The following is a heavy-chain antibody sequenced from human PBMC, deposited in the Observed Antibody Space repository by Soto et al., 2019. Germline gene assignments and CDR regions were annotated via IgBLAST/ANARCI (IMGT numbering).Heavy chain of an antibody. D-gene: IGHD2-21*01. CDR3: ARRAVIKYNWFDP. CDR1: GGSFSGYY. V-gene: IGHV4-34*01. CDR2: INHSGST. Sequence: SETLSLTCAVYGGSFSGYYWSWIRQPPGKGLEWIGEINHSGSTNYNPSLKSRVTISVDTSKNQFSLKLSSVTAADTAVYYCARRAVIKYNWFDPWGQGTLVTV. J-gene: IGHJ5*02.